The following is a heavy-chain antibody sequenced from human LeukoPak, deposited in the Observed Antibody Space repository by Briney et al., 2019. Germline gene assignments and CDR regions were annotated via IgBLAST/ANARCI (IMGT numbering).Heavy chain of an antibody. CDR2: ISSSSSYT. J-gene: IGHJ4*02. Sequence: PGGSLRLSCAASGFTFSDYYMSWIRQAPGKGLEWVSYISSSSSYTNYADSVKGRFTISRDNAKNSLYLQMNSLRAEDTAVYYCARPHRDGYPRYYFDYWGQGTLATVSS. V-gene: IGHV3-11*03. CDR3: ARPHRDGYPRYYFDY. CDR1: GFTFSDYY. D-gene: IGHD5-24*01.